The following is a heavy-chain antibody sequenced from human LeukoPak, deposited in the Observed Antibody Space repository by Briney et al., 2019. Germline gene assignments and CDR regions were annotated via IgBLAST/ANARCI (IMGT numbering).Heavy chain of an antibody. CDR2: IRYDGSNK. CDR3: AKGPEYSSSSFDY. CDR1: GFAFSSYG. J-gene: IGHJ4*02. Sequence: LGGSLRLSCAASGFAFSSYGMHWVRQAPGKGLEWVAFIRYDGSNKYYADSVKGRFTISRDNSKNTLYLQMNSLRAEDTAVYYCAKGPEYSSSSFDYWGQGTLVTVSS. D-gene: IGHD6-6*01. V-gene: IGHV3-30*02.